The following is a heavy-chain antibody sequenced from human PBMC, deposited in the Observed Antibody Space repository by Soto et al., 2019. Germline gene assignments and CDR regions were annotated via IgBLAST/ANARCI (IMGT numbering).Heavy chain of an antibody. D-gene: IGHD2-15*01. CDR3: ARARYCSGGSCYYKPGAFDI. V-gene: IGHV4-39*01. J-gene: IGHJ3*02. CDR1: GNTITTISYV. CDR2: IYYSGTT. Sequence: PSETLSQTFNHSGNTITTISYVWTWIRQPPGLGLECIGSIYYSGTTYYNPSLKSRVTISVDRSKIQFSLKLSSVTAADTAVYYCARARYCSGGSCYYKPGAFDIWGQGTMVT.